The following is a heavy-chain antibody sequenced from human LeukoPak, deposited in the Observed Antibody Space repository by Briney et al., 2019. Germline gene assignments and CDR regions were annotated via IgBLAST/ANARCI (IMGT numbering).Heavy chain of an antibody. D-gene: IGHD3-10*01. J-gene: IGHJ6*04. Sequence: ASVKVSCKVSGYTLTELSMHWVRQAPGKGLGWMGGFDPEDGETIYAQKFQGRVTMTEDTSTDTAYMELSSLRSEDTAVYYCATVTITMVRGVRYGMDVWGKGTTVTVSS. V-gene: IGHV1-24*01. CDR1: GYTLTELS. CDR2: FDPEDGET. CDR3: ATVTITMVRGVRYGMDV.